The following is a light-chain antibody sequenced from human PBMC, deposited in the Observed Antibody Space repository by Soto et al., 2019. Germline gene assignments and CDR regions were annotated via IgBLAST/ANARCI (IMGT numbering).Light chain of an antibody. J-gene: IGKJ5*01. V-gene: IGKV3-11*01. Sequence: EIVLPQSPATLSSSPGESATLSCRASQSVSSYLAWYQQKPGQTPRLLIYDASNRATGIPARFSGSGSGAYFPLTMSSLEIADFAVYYWLQCISWINFVNGTRMEIE. CDR3: LQCISWIN. CDR2: DAS. CDR1: QSVSSY.